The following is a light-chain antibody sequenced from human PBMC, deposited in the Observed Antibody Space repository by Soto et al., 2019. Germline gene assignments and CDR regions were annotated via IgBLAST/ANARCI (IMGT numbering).Light chain of an antibody. CDR3: QQYGTSRT. CDR2: GAS. Sequence: PGERATLSCRASQCVSSNYLDWYQQKPGQAPRLLIYGASSRAAGIPDRFSGSGSGTDFTLTISRLEPEAFAVYYCQQYGTSRTFGQGTKVEIK. CDR1: QCVSSNY. J-gene: IGKJ1*01. V-gene: IGKV3-20*01.